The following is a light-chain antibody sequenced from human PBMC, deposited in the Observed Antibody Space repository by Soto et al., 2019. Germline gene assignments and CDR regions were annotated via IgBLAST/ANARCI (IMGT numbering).Light chain of an antibody. CDR2: DNN. V-gene: IGLV1-51*01. CDR1: SSNIENDY. Sequence: QSVLTQPPSVSAAPGQEVTISCSGSSSNIENDYVSWYQQFPGAAPKLLIYDNNQRPSGIPDRFSGSKSGTSATLGITGLQTGDEADYYCGTWDGSLSAGVFGGGTKLTVL. J-gene: IGLJ2*01. CDR3: GTWDGSLSAGV.